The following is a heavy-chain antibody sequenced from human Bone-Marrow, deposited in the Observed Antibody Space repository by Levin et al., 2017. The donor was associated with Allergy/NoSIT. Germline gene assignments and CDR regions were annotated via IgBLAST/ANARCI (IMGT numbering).Heavy chain of an antibody. D-gene: IGHD3-22*01. CDR1: GYTFSLYG. CDR3: ARVDYYESSGYLSI. CDR2: ISGYNGNT. J-gene: IGHJ4*02. Sequence: GESLKISCKASGYTFSLYGISWVRQAPGQGLEWMGWISGYNGNTDYGQKFQGRITVTTDTSTSTVYMEVRSLRSDDTAVYYCARVDYYESSGYLSIWGQGTLVTVSS. V-gene: IGHV1-18*01.